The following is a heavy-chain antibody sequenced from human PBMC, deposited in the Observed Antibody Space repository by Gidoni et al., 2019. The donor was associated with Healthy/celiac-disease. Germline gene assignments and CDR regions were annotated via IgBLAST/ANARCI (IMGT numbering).Heavy chain of an antibody. V-gene: IGHV3-66*01. CDR3: ARGLLYSSGWYYFDY. CDR1: GVTVSSNY. CDR2: IYSGGST. D-gene: IGHD6-19*01. Sequence: VQLVESGGGLVQRGGSLRLTCAAAGVTVSSNYMRWVRKAPGKGLEWVSVIYSGGSTCYADSVKGRFTISSDNSKNTLYLQMNSLRAEDTAVYYCARGLLYSSGWYYFDYWGQGTLVTVSS. J-gene: IGHJ4*02.